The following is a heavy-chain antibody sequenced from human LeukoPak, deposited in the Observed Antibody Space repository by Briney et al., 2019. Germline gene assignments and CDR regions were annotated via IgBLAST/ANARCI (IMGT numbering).Heavy chain of an antibody. V-gene: IGHV4-59*08. CDR3: VRHGESGRHHAYLDS. D-gene: IGHD3-10*01. J-gene: IGHJ4*02. CDR2: IYFTGST. Sequence: NPSETLPLTCTVSGGSISSYYWSWIRQPTGKGLEWIGYIYFTGSTNYNSSLKTRVAISVDTSKNQFSLRLSSVTADDTAIYYCVRHGESGRHHAYLDSWGQGALVTVSS. CDR1: GGSISSYY.